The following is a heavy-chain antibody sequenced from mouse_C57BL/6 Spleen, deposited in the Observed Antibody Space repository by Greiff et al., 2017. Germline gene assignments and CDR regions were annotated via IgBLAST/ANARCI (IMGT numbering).Heavy chain of an antibody. J-gene: IGHJ2*01. CDR2: IDPSDSYT. Sequence: VQLQQSGAELVMPGASVKLSCKASGYTFTSYWMHWVKQRPGQGLEWIGEIDPSDSYTNYNQKFKGKSTLTVDKSSSTAYMQLSSLTSEDSAVYYCAAGRLGRGTDYWGQGTTLTVSS. CDR3: AAGRLGRGTDY. D-gene: IGHD4-1*01. V-gene: IGHV1-69*01. CDR1: GYTFTSYW.